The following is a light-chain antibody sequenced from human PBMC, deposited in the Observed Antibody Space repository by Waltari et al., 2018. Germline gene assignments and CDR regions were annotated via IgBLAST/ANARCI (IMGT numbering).Light chain of an antibody. Sequence: AIQMTQSPSSMSAYVGDRVTITFRASQGIGNDLRLYQQKPWKAPQLLIYYASSLQSGVPSRFSGSVSCTDFTLTISSLQPEDFATYYCLQDYNYPWTFGQATKVEIK. V-gene: IGKV1-6*01. CDR3: LQDYNYPWT. J-gene: IGKJ1*01. CDR2: YAS. CDR1: QGIGND.